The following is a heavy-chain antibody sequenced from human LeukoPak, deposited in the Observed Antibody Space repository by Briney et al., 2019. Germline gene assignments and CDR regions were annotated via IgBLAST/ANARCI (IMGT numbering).Heavy chain of an antibody. J-gene: IGHJ4*02. CDR3: ASGGTTSDY. D-gene: IGHD2/OR15-2a*01. Sequence: GRSLRLSCAASGFTFSSYGIHWVRQAPGKGLEWVAVISYDGSNKYYADSVKGRFTISRDNSKNTLYLQMNSLRTKDTAVYYCASGGTTSDYWGQGTLVTVSS. CDR1: GFTFSSYG. CDR2: ISYDGSNK. V-gene: IGHV3-30*03.